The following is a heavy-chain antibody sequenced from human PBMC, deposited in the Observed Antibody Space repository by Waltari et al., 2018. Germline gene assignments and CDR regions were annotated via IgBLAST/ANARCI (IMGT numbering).Heavy chain of an antibody. J-gene: IGHJ2*01. Sequence: EVQLVESGGGLVQPGGSLRLSCAASGFPFSMYWMHWVRQAPGKGLVWMSRIRSDGNSTTYADAVKGRFSISRDNAKKTLYLQMNSLRAEDTAVYYCARSPPHCSGGSCSSYWYFDLWGRGTPVTVSS. D-gene: IGHD2-15*01. CDR1: GFPFSMYW. V-gene: IGHV3-74*01. CDR3: ARSPPHCSGGSCSSYWYFDL. CDR2: IRSDGNST.